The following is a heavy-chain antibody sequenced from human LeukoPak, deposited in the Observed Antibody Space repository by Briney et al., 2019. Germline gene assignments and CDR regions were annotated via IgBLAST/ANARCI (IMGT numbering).Heavy chain of an antibody. CDR2: INHSGST. Sequence: SETLSLTCAVYGGSFSGYYWSWIRQPPGKGLEWIGEINHSGSTNYNPSLKNRVTISVDTSKNQFSLKLSSVTAADTAVYYCARGIFCSGGSCYGLSWFDPWGQGTLVTVSS. J-gene: IGHJ5*02. CDR1: GGSFSGYY. D-gene: IGHD2-15*01. CDR3: ARGIFCSGGSCYGLSWFDP. V-gene: IGHV4-34*01.